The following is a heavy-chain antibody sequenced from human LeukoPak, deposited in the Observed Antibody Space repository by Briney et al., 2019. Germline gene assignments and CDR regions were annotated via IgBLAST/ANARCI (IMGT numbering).Heavy chain of an antibody. J-gene: IGHJ5*02. CDR3: TRPLGAAAGTYFDP. V-gene: IGHV3-66*04. CDR1: GFTFSSYA. CDR2: IYSGGST. Sequence: PGGSLRLSCAASGFTFSSYAMSWVRQAPGKGLEWVSVIYSGGSTYYADSVKGRFTISRDNSKNTLYLQMNSLKIEDTAVYYCTRPLGAAAGTYFDPWGQGTLVTVSS. D-gene: IGHD6-13*01.